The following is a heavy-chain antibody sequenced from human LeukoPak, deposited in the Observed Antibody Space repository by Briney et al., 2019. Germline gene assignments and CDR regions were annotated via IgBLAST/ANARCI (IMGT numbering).Heavy chain of an antibody. CDR3: ARVVGIVATIDY. Sequence: GGSLRLSCAASGFTFSSYAMHWVRQAPGKGLEWVSYISRSSSTIYYADSVKGRFTISRDNAKNSLYLQMNSLRAEDTAVYYCARVVGIVATIDYWGQGTLVTVSS. CDR2: ISRSSSTI. CDR1: GFTFSSYA. V-gene: IGHV3-48*01. D-gene: IGHD5-12*01. J-gene: IGHJ4*02.